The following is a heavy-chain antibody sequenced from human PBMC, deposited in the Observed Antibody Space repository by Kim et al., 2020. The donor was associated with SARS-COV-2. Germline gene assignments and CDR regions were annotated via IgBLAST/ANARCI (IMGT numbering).Heavy chain of an antibody. CDR2: IYYSGST. CDR3: ARVNGDLPYYYYGMDV. Sequence: SETLSLTCTVSGGSISSYYWSWIRQPPGKGLEWIGYIYYSGSTNYNPSLKSRVTISVDTSKNQFSLKLSSVTAADTAVYYCARVNGDLPYYYYGMDVWGQGTTVTVSS. CDR1: GGSISSYY. J-gene: IGHJ6*02. V-gene: IGHV4-59*01.